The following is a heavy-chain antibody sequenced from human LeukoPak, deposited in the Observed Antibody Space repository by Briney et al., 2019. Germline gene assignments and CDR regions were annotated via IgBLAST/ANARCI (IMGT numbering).Heavy chain of an antibody. V-gene: IGHV4-34*01. Sequence: SETLSLTCAVYGGSFSGYYWSWIRQPPGKGLEWIGEINLGGRANYNPSLNSRVTISVDTSKNQFSLKLSSVTAADTAVYYCARSYCSSVSCRSVGYVDCWGQGTLVTVSS. J-gene: IGHJ4*02. CDR1: GGSFSGYY. D-gene: IGHD2-2*01. CDR2: INLGGRA. CDR3: ARSYCSSVSCRSVGYVDC.